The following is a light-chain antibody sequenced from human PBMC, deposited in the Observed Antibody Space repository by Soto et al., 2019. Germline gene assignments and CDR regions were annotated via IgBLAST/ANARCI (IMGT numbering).Light chain of an antibody. J-gene: IGLJ3*02. CDR1: SSDVGSYDL. CDR3: CSYAGSVTAV. Sequence: QSALTQPASVSGSPGQSITISCTGTSSDVGSYDLVSWYQQHPGKAPKLMIYEDNKRPSGVSDRFSASKSGNTASLTISGLQAEDEADYFCCSYAGSVTAVFGGGTKLTVL. CDR2: EDN. V-gene: IGLV2-23*01.